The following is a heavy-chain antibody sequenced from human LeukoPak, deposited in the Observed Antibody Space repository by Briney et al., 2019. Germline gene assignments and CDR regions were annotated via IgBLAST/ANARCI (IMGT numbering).Heavy chain of an antibody. CDR1: GGTFSSYA. J-gene: IGHJ6*02. Sequence: SVKVSCKASGGTFSSYAISWVRQAPGQGLEWMGGIIPIFGTANYAQEFQGRVTITADESTSTAYMELSSLRSEDTAVYYCARDAPGIKYYYGMDVWGQGTTVTVSS. CDR3: ARDAPGIKYYYGMDV. V-gene: IGHV1-69*13. CDR2: IIPIFGTA. D-gene: IGHD3-10*01.